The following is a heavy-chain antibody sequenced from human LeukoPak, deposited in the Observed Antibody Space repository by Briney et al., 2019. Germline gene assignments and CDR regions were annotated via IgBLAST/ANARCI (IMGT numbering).Heavy chain of an antibody. CDR2: IYPSGGT. Sequence: ASETLSLTCTVSDGSINSKSYYWSWIRQPAGKGLEWIGRIYPSGGTNYNPSLKSRVTISVDTSKDRFSLKLSSVTAADTAVYYCAREDRIAAQLDYWGQGSLVTVSS. CDR3: AREDRIAAQLDY. CDR1: DGSINSKSYY. D-gene: IGHD6-6*01. J-gene: IGHJ4*02. V-gene: IGHV4-61*02.